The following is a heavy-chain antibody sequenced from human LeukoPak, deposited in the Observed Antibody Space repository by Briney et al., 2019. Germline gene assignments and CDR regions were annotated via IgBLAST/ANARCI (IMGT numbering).Heavy chain of an antibody. Sequence: PSETLSLTCTVSGGSISSGNYYWSWIRQPAGKGLEWIGRIYTSGSTNYNPSLKSRVTISLDTSKNQFSLKLSSVTAADTAVYYCARGSSWSQDEYFQHWGQGTLVTVSS. J-gene: IGHJ1*01. CDR3: ARGSSWSQDEYFQH. V-gene: IGHV4-61*02. CDR1: GGSISSGNYY. CDR2: IYTSGST. D-gene: IGHD6-13*01.